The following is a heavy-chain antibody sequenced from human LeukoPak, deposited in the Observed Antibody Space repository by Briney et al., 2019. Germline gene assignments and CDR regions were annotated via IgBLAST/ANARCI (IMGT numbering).Heavy chain of an antibody. D-gene: IGHD2-2*01. Sequence: ASVTVSCMASGYTFTSYDINWVRQAPGQGLEWMGWMNPNSGNTGYAQKFQGRVTMTRNTSISTAYMELSSLRSEDTAVYYCARAPSRGYCSSSSCYVGFWGQGTLVTVSS. CDR1: GYTFTSYD. CDR2: MNPNSGNT. J-gene: IGHJ4*02. CDR3: ARAPSRGYCSSSSCYVGF. V-gene: IGHV1-8*01.